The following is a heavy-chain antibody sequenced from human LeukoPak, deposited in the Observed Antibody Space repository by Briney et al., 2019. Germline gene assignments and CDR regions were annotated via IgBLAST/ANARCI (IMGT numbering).Heavy chain of an antibody. Sequence: PETLSLTCAGYGGSSSGYYWSWIRQPPGKGLEWSGEINHSGSTNYNPSLKSRVTISVETSMTQFSLKLSSVTAGDTATYYCARGWWLRGSFDYWGQGTLVTVSS. CDR2: INHSGST. J-gene: IGHJ4*02. CDR3: ARGWWLRGSFDY. CDR1: GGSSSGYY. V-gene: IGHV4-34*01. D-gene: IGHD5-12*01.